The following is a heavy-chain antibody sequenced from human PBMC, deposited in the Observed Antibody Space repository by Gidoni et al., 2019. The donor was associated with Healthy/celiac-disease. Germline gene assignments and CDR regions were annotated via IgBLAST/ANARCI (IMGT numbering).Heavy chain of an antibody. V-gene: IGHV4-34*01. D-gene: IGHD5-12*01. CDR1: GGSFSGYY. CDR3: ARAVATPGVTNAFDI. Sequence: QVQLQQWGAGLLKPSETLSLTCAVYGGSFSGYYWSWIRQPPGKGLEWIGEINHSGSTNYNPSLKSRVTISVDTSKNQFSLKLSSVTAADTAVYYCARAVATPGVTNAFDIWGQGTMVTVSS. J-gene: IGHJ3*02. CDR2: INHSGST.